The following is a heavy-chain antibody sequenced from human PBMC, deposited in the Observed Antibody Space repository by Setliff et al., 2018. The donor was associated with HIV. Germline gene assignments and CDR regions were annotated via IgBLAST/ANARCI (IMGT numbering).Heavy chain of an antibody. CDR3: TRDHTPPPNYDFWSGQIDLRNIFYYMDV. CDR2: INTNTGNP. J-gene: IGHJ6*03. V-gene: IGHV7-4-1*01. D-gene: IGHD3-3*01. Sequence: ASVKVSCKASGYSLTSYSINWVRQAPGQGLEWMGYINTNTGNPTYAQGFTGRFVFSVDTPVSTAYLRIFSLKTEDTAVYYCTRDHTPPPNYDFWSGQIDLRNIFYYMDVWGTGSQVTVSS. CDR1: GYSLTSYS.